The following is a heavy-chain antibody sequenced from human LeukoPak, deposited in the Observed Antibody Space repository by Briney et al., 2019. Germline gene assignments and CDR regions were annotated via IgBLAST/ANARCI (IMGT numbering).Heavy chain of an antibody. J-gene: IGHJ4*02. Sequence: HPGGSLRLSCAASGFTFSNSWMHWVRQAPGKGLVWISLINTDGSTTIYADSVKGRFTISRDNAKNTLYLQMNSLRPEDTAVYYCARREGSGWYHFDYWGQGTLVTVSS. CDR3: ARREGSGWYHFDY. CDR2: INTDGSTT. D-gene: IGHD6-19*01. V-gene: IGHV3-74*01. CDR1: GFTFSNSW.